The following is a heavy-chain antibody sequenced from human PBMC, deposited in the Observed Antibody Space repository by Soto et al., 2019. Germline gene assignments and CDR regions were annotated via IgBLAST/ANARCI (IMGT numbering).Heavy chain of an antibody. CDR1: GGSISSNDW. V-gene: IGHV4-4*02. J-gene: IGHJ4*02. Sequence: QVQLQESGPGLVKPSETLSLTCTVSGGSISSNDWWSWVRQTPGKGLEWIGEIYHSGSTNYNPSLKRRVTVSLDKSKNHFSLSLNFVTAADTAVYYCARREGDCRGGSCPYYHDWGQGTLVTASS. CDR3: ARREGDCRGGSCPYYHD. CDR2: IYHSGST. D-gene: IGHD2-15*01.